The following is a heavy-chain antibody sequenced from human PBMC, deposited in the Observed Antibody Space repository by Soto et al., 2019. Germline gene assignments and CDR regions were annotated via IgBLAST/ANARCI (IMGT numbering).Heavy chain of an antibody. CDR2: LYTEGTT. Sequence: AAESLTLSSVASTLTVSRDYMAWVRQAPEMGLEWVSILYTEGTTYYADSVKGRFTISRDSSKNTLFLQMDSLRAEDTAVYYCVRPRPSGENYGMDVWGQGTTVTVSS. CDR3: VRPRPSGENYGMDV. D-gene: IGHD3-16*01. CDR1: TLTVSRDY. J-gene: IGHJ6*02. V-gene: IGHV3-53*01.